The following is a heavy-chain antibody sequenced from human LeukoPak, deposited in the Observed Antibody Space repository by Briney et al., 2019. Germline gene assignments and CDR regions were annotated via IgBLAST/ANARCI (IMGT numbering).Heavy chain of an antibody. CDR1: GFTFSSYA. CDR2: ISGSGGST. D-gene: IGHD3-9*01. J-gene: IGHJ6*03. Sequence: QAGGSLRLSCAASGFTFSSYAMSWVRQAPGKGLEWVSAISGSGGSTYYADSVKGRFTISRDNSKNTLYLQMNSLRAEDTAVYYCAKGTAHLRYFDWFGGDYYYMDVWGKGTTVTVSS. V-gene: IGHV3-23*01. CDR3: AKGTAHLRYFDWFGGDYYYMDV.